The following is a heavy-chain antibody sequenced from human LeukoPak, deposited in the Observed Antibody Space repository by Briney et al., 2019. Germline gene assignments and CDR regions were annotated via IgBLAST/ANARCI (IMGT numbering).Heavy chain of an antibody. J-gene: IGHJ6*02. CDR2: MNPNSGNT. D-gene: IGHD2-15*01. CDR1: GYTFTSYG. CDR3: ALSGAATPLGYYGMDV. V-gene: IGHV1-8*01. Sequence: ASVKVSCKASGYTFTSYGINWVRQATGQGLEWMGWMNPNSGNTGYAQKFQGRVTMTRNTSISTAYMELSSLRSEDTAVYYCALSGAATPLGYYGMDVWGQGTTVTVSS.